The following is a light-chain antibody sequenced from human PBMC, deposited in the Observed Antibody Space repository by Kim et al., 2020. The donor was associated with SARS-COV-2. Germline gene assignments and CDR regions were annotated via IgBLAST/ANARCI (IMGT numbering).Light chain of an antibody. J-gene: IGLJ3*02. Sequence: VSPGQTAGITCSGDVLAKKYARGYQQKPGQAPVLVIYKDSERPSGLPERFSGSSSGTTVTLTISGAQVEDEADYYCYSAADNNLVFGGGTQLTVL. V-gene: IGLV3-27*01. CDR1: VLAKKY. CDR3: YSAADNNLV. CDR2: KDS.